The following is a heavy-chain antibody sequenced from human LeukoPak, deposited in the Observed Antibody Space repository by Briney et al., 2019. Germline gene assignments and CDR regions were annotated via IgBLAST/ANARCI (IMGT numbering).Heavy chain of an antibody. J-gene: IGHJ4*02. Sequence: KPSETLSLTCAVSGYSISSGYSWVWIRQPPGKGLEWIGSITHTGTTYYNPSLESRVTLSRDTSKNQSSLNLSSVTAADTARYYCARFRGGVGWEYWGQGTLVTVSS. V-gene: IGHV4-38-2*01. CDR1: GYSISSGYS. CDR3: ARFRGGVGWEY. CDR2: ITHTGTT. D-gene: IGHD5-24*01.